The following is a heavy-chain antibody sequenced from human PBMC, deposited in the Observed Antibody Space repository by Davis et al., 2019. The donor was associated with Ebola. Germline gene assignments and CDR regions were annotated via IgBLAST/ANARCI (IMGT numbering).Heavy chain of an antibody. J-gene: IGHJ5*02. CDR2: IYYSGST. Sequence: PSETLSLTCTVSGGSISSYYWSWIRQPPGKGLEWIGYIYYSGSTNYNPSLKSRVTISVDTSKNQFSLKLSSVTAADTAVYYCARVEYSSFNWFDPWGQGTLVTVSS. D-gene: IGHD6-6*01. CDR1: GGSISSYY. CDR3: ARVEYSSFNWFDP. V-gene: IGHV4-59*12.